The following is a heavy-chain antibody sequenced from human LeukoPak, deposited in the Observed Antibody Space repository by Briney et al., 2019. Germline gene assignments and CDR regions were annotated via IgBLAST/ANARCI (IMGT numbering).Heavy chain of an antibody. CDR3: AKTGGCSGISCFRYPFYFDS. Sequence: GGSLRLSCVASGFTFSGYAMSWVRQAPGKGLEWVSAISGSGGSTYYADSVKGRFTISRDNSKNTLYLQMNSLRAEDTAVYYCAKTGGCSGISCFRYPFYFDSWGLGTLVTVSS. V-gene: IGHV3-23*01. J-gene: IGHJ4*02. CDR1: GFTFSGYA. CDR2: ISGSGGST. D-gene: IGHD2-2*01.